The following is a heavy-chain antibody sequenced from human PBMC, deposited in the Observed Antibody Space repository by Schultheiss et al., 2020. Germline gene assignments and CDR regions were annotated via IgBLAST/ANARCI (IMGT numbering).Heavy chain of an antibody. CDR2: IYHSGST. CDR3: ARDGRGYYDSSGYQTV. J-gene: IGHJ4*02. Sequence: SETLSLTCAVSGGSISSSNWWSWVRQPPGKGLEWIGEIYHSGSTNYNPSLKSRVTISVDKSKNQFSLKLSSVTAADTAVYYCARDGRGYYDSSGYQTVWGQGTLVTVAS. CDR1: GGSISSSNW. D-gene: IGHD3-22*01. V-gene: IGHV4-4*02.